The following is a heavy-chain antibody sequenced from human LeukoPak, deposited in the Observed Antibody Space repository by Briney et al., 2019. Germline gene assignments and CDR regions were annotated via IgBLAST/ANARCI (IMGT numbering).Heavy chain of an antibody. D-gene: IGHD7-27*01. J-gene: IGHJ3*02. CDR1: GDSVSIKSSP. V-gene: IGHV6-1*01. CDR2: TYYRSKWYN. Sequence: SQTLSLTCAISGDSVSIKSSPWNWIRQSPLRGLEWLGRTYYRSKWYNDYAVSVKSRITINPDTSKNQFSLQLTSVTPEDTAVYYCAKFANWDDTFDIWDQGTMVTVSS. CDR3: AKFANWDDTFDI.